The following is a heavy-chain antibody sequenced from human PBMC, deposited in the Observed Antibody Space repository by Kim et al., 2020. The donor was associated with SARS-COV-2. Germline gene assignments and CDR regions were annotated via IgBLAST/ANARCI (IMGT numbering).Heavy chain of an antibody. CDR2: IKQDGSEK. D-gene: IGHD2-2*01. V-gene: IGHV3-7*01. Sequence: GGSLRLSCAASGFTFSSYWMSWVRQAPGKGLEWVANIKQDGSEKYYVDSVKGRFTISRDNAKNSLYLQMNSLRAEDTAVYYCARDKCSSTSCYASWFDPWGQGTLVTVSS. CDR1: GFTFSSYW. CDR3: ARDKCSSTSCYASWFDP. J-gene: IGHJ5*02.